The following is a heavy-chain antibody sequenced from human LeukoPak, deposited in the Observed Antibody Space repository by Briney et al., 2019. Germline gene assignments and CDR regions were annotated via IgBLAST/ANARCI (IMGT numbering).Heavy chain of an antibody. CDR1: GFTFSNSG. CDR3: AIHFDH. Sequence: AGGSLRLSCAGSGFTFSNSGMHWVRQAPGKGLEWVAVISHDASSKYHADPVKGRFTISRDNSKNTLYLQMNSLRPEDTALYYCAIHFDHWGQGTLVTVSS. V-gene: IGHV3-30*03. CDR2: ISHDASSK. J-gene: IGHJ4*02.